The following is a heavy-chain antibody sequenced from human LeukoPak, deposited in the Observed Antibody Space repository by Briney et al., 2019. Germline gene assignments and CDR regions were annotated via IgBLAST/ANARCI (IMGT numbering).Heavy chain of an antibody. CDR2: MNPNSGNT. CDR1: GYTFTSYD. V-gene: IGHV1-8*01. D-gene: IGHD3-10*01. CDR3: ARNLLLWFGESSSDCFDP. J-gene: IGHJ5*02. Sequence: ASVKVSCKASGYTFTSYDINWVRQATGQGLEWMGWMNPNSGNTGYAQKFQGRVTMTRNTSIRTAYMELSSLRSEDTAVYYCARNLLLWFGESSSDCFDPWGQGTLVTVSS.